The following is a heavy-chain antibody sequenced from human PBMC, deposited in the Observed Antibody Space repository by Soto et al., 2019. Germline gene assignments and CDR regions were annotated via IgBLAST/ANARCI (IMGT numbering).Heavy chain of an antibody. Sequence: QVTLKESGPVLVKPTETLTLTCTVSGFSLSNARMGVSWIRQPPGKALEWLAHIFSNDEKSYSTSLKSRLTISKDTSKSQVVLTMTNMDPVDTATSYCARMVRCGYNWNDGYYFDYWGQGTLVTVSS. CDR3: ARMVRCGYNWNDGYYFDY. J-gene: IGHJ4*02. CDR1: GFSLSNARMG. D-gene: IGHD1-1*01. V-gene: IGHV2-26*01. CDR2: IFSNDEK.